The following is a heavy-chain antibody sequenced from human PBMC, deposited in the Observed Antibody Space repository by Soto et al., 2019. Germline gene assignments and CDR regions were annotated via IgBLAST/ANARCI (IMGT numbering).Heavy chain of an antibody. CDR3: ERDLTRIPIFGGASFTGFDP. J-gene: IGHJ5*02. V-gene: IGHV4-34*01. D-gene: IGHD3-3*01. CDR1: GGSFSGYY. CDR2: INHSGST. Sequence: SETLSLTCAVYGGSFSGYYWSWIRQPPGKGLEWIGEINHSGSTNYNPSLKSRVTISVDTSKNQFSLKLSSVTAADTAVYYCERDLTRIPIFGGASFTGFDPWGQGTLVTVSS.